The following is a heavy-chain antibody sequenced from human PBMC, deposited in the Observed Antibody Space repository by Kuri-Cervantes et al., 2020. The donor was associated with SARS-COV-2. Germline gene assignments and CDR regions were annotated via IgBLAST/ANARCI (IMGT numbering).Heavy chain of an antibody. V-gene: IGHV3-23*01. D-gene: IGHD3-3*01. Sequence: GGSLRLSCAASGFTFDDYGMSWVRQAPGKGLEWVSAISGSGGSTYYADSVKGRFTISRDNSKNTLYLQMNSLRAEDTAVYYCARDFDDLYYYYYMDVWGKGTTVTVSS. J-gene: IGHJ6*03. CDR3: ARDFDDLYYYYYMDV. CDR1: GFTFDDYG. CDR2: ISGSGGST.